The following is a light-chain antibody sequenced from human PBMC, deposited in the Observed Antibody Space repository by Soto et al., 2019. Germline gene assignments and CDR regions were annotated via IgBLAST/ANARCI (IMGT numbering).Light chain of an antibody. CDR1: SSDVGGYNY. CDR2: DVS. V-gene: IGLV2-11*01. J-gene: IGLJ3*02. Sequence: QSALTQPASVSGSPGQSITISCTGTSSDVGGYNYVSWYQQHPGKAPKLMIYDVSKWPSGVPDRFSGSKSGNTASLTISGLQAEDEADYYCCSYAGNSLWVFGGGTKVTVL. CDR3: CSYAGNSLWV.